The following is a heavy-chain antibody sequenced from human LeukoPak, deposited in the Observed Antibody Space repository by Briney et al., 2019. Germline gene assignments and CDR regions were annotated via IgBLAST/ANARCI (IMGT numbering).Heavy chain of an antibody. V-gene: IGHV4-39*01. CDR1: RVPIIRSSNY. Sequence: AETLSLTCTLSRVPIIRSSNYGGWIRHPPGGXRXXXGSIYYRGSTYYNQSLKSRANISVDTPKNPASLQLSSVTAADTAVYYCASFTIAAYHEAFDYWGQGTLVTVSS. CDR3: ASFTIAAYHEAFDY. J-gene: IGHJ4*02. CDR2: IYYRGST. D-gene: IGHD3-16*01.